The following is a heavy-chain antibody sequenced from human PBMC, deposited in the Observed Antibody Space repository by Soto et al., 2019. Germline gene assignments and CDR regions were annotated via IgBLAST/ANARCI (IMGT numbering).Heavy chain of an antibody. Sequence: GASVKVSCKASGGTFSSYAISWVRQAPGQGLEWMGGIIPIFGTANYAQKFQGRVKITADESTSTAYMELSSLRSEDTAVYYCARDWDYYYGMDVWGQGTTVTVSS. CDR2: IIPIFGTA. CDR1: GGTFSSYA. J-gene: IGHJ6*02. D-gene: IGHD3-16*01. CDR3: ARDWDYYYGMDV. V-gene: IGHV1-69*13.